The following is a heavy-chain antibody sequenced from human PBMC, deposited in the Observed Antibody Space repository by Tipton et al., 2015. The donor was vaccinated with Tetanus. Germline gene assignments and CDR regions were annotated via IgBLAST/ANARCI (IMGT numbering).Heavy chain of an antibody. V-gene: IGHV4-59*01. CDR2: IYYSGST. Sequence: TLSLTCTVSGGSINSYYWSWIRQPPGKGLEWIGYIYYSGSTNYNPSLRSRVTISVDTSRNQFSLRLKSVTPADTAMYYCARAGQRSTSWHYWFDPWGQGTLVTVSS. CDR1: GGSINSYY. CDR3: ARAGQRSTSWHYWFDP. J-gene: IGHJ5*02. D-gene: IGHD2-2*01.